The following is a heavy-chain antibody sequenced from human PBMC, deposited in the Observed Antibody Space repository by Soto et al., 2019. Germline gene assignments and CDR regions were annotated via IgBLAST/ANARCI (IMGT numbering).Heavy chain of an antibody. CDR1: GGTFSSYA. D-gene: IGHD3-3*01. J-gene: IGHJ4*02. Sequence: ASVKVSCKASGGTFSSYAISWVRQAPGQGLEWMGGIIPIFGTANYAQKFQGRVTITADESTSTAYMELSSLRVEDTAIYYCAKRQSFDFWSGYLPFFDYWGQGTPVTVSS. CDR2: IIPIFGTA. CDR3: AKRQSFDFWSGYLPFFDY. V-gene: IGHV1-69*13.